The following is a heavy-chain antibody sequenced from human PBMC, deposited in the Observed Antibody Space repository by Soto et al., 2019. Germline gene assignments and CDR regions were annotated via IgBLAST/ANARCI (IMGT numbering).Heavy chain of an antibody. CDR1: GATISSSVW. V-gene: IGHV4-4*02. Sequence: PSETLSLTCAVSGATISSSVWWSWVRQPPGKGLEWIGEIYHGRNINYNPSLKGRAIISLDKSKNQFSLDLTSLTAAETAIYYCARKFGVIRSWFDPWGQVTLVIVSA. CDR2: IYHGRNI. D-gene: IGHD3-16*02. J-gene: IGHJ5*02. CDR3: ARKFGVIRSWFDP.